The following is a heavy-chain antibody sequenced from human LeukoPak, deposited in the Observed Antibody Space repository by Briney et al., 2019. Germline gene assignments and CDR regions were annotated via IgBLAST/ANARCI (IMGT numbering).Heavy chain of an antibody. J-gene: IGHJ6*03. Sequence: SQTLSLTCTVSGGSISSGSYYWSWIRQPAGKGLEWIGRIYTSGSTNYNPSLKSRVTISVDTSKNQFSLKLSSVTAADTAVYYCARHAGSPSTFYYHMDVWGKGTTVTVSS. CDR1: GGSISSGSYY. CDR2: IYTSGST. CDR3: ARHAGSPSTFYYHMDV. D-gene: IGHD2-15*01. V-gene: IGHV4-61*02.